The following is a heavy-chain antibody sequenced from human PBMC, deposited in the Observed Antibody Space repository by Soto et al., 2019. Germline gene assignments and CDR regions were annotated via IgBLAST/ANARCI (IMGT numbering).Heavy chain of an antibody. D-gene: IGHD3-22*01. J-gene: IGHJ6*02. CDR3: ARDYYDSSGYYALYYYGMDV. CDR1: GFPFSSYA. V-gene: IGHV3-23*01. CDR2: ISGSGGST. Sequence: GGSLRLSCAASGFPFSSYAMSWVRQAPGKGLEWVSAISGSGGSTYYADSVKGRFTISRDNSKNTLYLQMNSLRAEDTAVYYCARDYYDSSGYYALYYYGMDVWGQGTTVTVSS.